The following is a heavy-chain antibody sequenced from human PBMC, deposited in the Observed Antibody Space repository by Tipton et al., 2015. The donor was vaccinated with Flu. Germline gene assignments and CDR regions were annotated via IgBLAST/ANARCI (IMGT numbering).Heavy chain of an antibody. CDR3: ARGPVDWGFDY. CDR1: GDSTTSDHYY. V-gene: IGHV4-61*02. D-gene: IGHD3-16*01. CDR2: IHTRENP. Sequence: TLSLTCSVSGDSTTSDHYYWSWIRQPVGKGLEWIGRIHTRENPTYNPSLGSRVTISTDTTRIHFSLRLTSVTAADTAIYYCARGPVDWGFDYWGQGTLVTVSS. J-gene: IGHJ4*02.